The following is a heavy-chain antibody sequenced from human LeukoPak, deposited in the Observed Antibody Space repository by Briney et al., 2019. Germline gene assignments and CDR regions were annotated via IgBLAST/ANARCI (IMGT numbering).Heavy chain of an antibody. CDR2: ISAYNGNT. J-gene: IGHJ3*02. CDR3: ARETHFTVLYYYDSSAKGAFDI. CDR1: GYTFTSSG. Sequence: GASVKVSCKASGYTFTSSGISWVRQAPGQGLEWMGWISAYNGNTNYAQKLQGRVTMTTDTSTSTAYMELRSLGSDDTAVYYCARETHFTVLYYYDSSAKGAFDIWGQGTMVTVSS. D-gene: IGHD3-22*01. V-gene: IGHV1-18*01.